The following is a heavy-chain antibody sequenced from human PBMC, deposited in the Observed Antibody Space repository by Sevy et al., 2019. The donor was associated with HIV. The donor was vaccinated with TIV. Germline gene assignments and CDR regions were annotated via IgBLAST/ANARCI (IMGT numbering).Heavy chain of an antibody. J-gene: IGHJ4*02. V-gene: IGHV4-4*07. Sequence: SETLSLNCTVSGDSVTNYYWNWIRQPAGKGLEWIGRIYTSGNTNSGNTNYNPSLKSRVTMSMDTSKNRLSLKLTSVTAADTAVYYCASGRGYSYSLNYWGQGTVVTVSS. D-gene: IGHD2-2*03. CDR3: ASGRGYSYSLNY. CDR2: IYTSGNTNSGNT. CDR1: GDSVTNYY.